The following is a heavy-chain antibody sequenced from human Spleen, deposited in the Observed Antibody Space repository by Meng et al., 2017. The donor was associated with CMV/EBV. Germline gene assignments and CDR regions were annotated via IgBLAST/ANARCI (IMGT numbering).Heavy chain of an antibody. CDR3: ARHLTTLPAASNWFDP. Sequence: SETLSLTCTVSGGSISGSTYYWGWIRQPAGKGLEWIGRIYTSGSTNCNPSLKSRVTMSVDTSKNQFSLKLSSVTAVDTAVYYCARHLTTLPAASNWFDPWGQGTLVTVSS. D-gene: IGHD2-2*01. V-gene: IGHV4-61*02. CDR2: IYTSGST. J-gene: IGHJ5*02. CDR1: GGSISGSTYY.